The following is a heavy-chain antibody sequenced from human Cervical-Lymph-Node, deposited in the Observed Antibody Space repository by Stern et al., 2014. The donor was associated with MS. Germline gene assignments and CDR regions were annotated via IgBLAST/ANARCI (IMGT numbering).Heavy chain of an antibody. V-gene: IGHV3-30-3*01. CDR2: ISYDGSDK. D-gene: IGHD2-15*01. CDR3: ATDDCSGGSCSYFDY. Sequence: MQLVESGGGVVQPGKSLRLSCAASGFIFSTYAMHWVRQAPGQGLELAAVISYDGSDKSYADFVKGRFTISRDESKNTLYLQMDSLRADDTAVYYCATDDCSGGSCSYFDYWGQGLLVTVSS. J-gene: IGHJ4*02. CDR1: GFIFSTYA.